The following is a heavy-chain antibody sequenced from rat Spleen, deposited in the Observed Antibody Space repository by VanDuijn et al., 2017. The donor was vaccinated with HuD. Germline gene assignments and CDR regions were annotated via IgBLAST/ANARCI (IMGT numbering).Heavy chain of an antibody. V-gene: IGHV5-58*01. CDR3: AKDGDGGYVMDA. Sequence: EVKLVESGGALVQPGRPLKISCADSELNFSDYDMAWVRQTPAKGLEWVSSINTDGGGTYYPDSVKGRFTISRDNAENTVYLQMNSLRSEDTATYYCAKDGDGGYVMDAWGQGVSVTVSS. J-gene: IGHJ4*01. CDR1: ELNFSDYD. CDR2: INTDGGGT. D-gene: IGHD1-11*01.